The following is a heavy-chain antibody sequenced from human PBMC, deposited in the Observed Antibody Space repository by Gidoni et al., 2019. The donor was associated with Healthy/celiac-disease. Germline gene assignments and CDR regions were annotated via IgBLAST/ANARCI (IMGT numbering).Heavy chain of an antibody. CDR1: GGSFSGYY. CDR3: ARAWDGEMDYMDV. CDR2: INHSGST. D-gene: IGHD1-26*01. J-gene: IGHJ6*03. Sequence: QVQLQQWGAGLLKPSETLSLTCAVYGGSFSGYYWSWIRQPPGKGLEWIGEINHSGSTNYNPYLKSRVTISVDTSKKQFSLKLSSVTAAETAVYYWARAWDGEMDYMDVWGKGTTVTVSS. V-gene: IGHV4-34*01.